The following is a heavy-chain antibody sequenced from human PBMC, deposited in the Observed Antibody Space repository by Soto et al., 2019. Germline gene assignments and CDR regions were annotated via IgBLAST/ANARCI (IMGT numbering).Heavy chain of an antibody. CDR3: ARADNWNYFDY. J-gene: IGHJ4*02. Sequence: EVQLVESGGGLVQPGGSLRLSCAASGFTVSSYWMHWVRQSPGKGLVWVSRINSDGSSTSYADSVKGRFTISRDNAKNTLYLQMNSLRAEDTAVYYCARADNWNYFDYWGQGTLVPVSS. V-gene: IGHV3-74*01. CDR1: GFTVSSYW. CDR2: INSDGSST. D-gene: IGHD1-20*01.